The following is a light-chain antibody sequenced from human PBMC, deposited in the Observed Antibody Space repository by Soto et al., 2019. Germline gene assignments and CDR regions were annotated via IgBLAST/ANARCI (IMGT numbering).Light chain of an antibody. CDR1: QSVDSRF. CDR3: QQYDSSLT. CDR2: GAS. V-gene: IGKV3-20*01. Sequence: EIVLTQSPGSLSLSPGERATLSCRASQSVDSRFFAWYQQRPGQAPRLLIYGASRRATGIPERFTGSGSGTDVPITISGLEPEDFEDYDCQQYDSSLTFGLGTKVEI. J-gene: IGKJ1*01.